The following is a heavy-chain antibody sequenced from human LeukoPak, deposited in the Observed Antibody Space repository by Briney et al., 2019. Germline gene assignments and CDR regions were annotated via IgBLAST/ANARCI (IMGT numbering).Heavy chain of an antibody. D-gene: IGHD3-16*02. CDR2: ISWNSGSI. CDR3: AKDYREKGFAFDI. Sequence: PGGSLRLSCAASGFTFSSYVMSWVRQAPGKGLEWVSGISWNSGSIGYADSVKGRFTISRDNAKNSLYLQMNSLRAEDMALYYCAKDYREKGFAFDIWGQGTMVTVSS. CDR1: GFTFSSYV. J-gene: IGHJ3*02. V-gene: IGHV3-9*03.